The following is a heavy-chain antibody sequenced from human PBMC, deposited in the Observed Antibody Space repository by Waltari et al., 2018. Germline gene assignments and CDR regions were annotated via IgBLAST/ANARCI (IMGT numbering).Heavy chain of an antibody. CDR2: VSAGGSTV. Sequence: EVQLVESGGGLVQPGRSLRLSCAASGFDFYDYAMHWVRQVPGKGLEWVSVVSAGGSTVGYAGSVNGRFAISRDNAKNSLYLQMNSLRVEDTAFYYCAASRGVYWYFDFWGRGTLVSVSS. J-gene: IGHJ2*01. V-gene: IGHV3-9*01. D-gene: IGHD3-16*01. CDR1: GFDFYDYA. CDR3: AASRGVYWYFDF.